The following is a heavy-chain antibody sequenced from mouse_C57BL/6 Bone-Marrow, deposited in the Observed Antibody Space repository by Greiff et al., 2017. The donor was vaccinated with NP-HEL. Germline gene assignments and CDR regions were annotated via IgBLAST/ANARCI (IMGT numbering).Heavy chain of an antibody. V-gene: IGHV14-4*01. J-gene: IGHJ3*02. Sequence: VQLQESGAELVRPGASVKLSCTASGFNFTDDYMHWVKQRPEQGLEWIGWIDPENGDTEYASKFQGKATITADTSSSTAYLQLSGLTSEDTADYYCTTTGWGQGTLVTVSA. CDR2: IDPENGDT. D-gene: IGHD4-1*01. CDR1: GFNFTDDY. CDR3: TTTG.